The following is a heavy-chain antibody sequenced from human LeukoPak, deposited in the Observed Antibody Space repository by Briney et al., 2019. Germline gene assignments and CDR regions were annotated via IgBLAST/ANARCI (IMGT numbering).Heavy chain of an antibody. V-gene: IGHV3-15*01. CDR3: AIDEPNYAPYDFDY. J-gene: IGHJ4*02. CDR2: IKSKADGETT. CDR1: RFTFSNAW. Sequence: GGSLRLSCAASRFTFSNAWMNWVRQAPGKGLEWVGRIKSKADGETTDYAAPVKGRFTISRDDSNNMVYLQMNSLKIEDTAVYYCAIDEPNYAPYDFDYWGQATLVTVSS. D-gene: IGHD4/OR15-4a*01.